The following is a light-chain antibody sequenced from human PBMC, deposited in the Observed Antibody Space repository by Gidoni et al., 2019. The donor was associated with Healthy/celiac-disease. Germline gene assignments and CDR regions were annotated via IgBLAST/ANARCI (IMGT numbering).Light chain of an antibody. V-gene: IGKV3-11*01. CDR3: QQRSNWL. CDR1: QSVSSY. CDR2: DAS. J-gene: IGKJ5*01. Sequence: EIVLTQSPATLSFSPGERATLACRASQSVSSYLAWYQQKPGQAPRLLIYDASNRATGIPARFSGSGSGTDFTLTISSLEPEDFAVYYCQQRSNWLFGQGTQLEIK.